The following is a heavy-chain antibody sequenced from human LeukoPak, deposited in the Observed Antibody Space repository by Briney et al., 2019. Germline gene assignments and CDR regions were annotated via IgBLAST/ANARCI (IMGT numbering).Heavy chain of an antibody. V-gene: IGHV3-30*18. Sequence: GGSLRLSCAASGFTFSNYGMHWVRQAPGKGLEWVAVMSFDGSNKYYADSVKGRFTISRDNSKNTLYLQMNSLRAEDTAVYYCAKSIVGATGDAFDIWGQGTMVTVSS. CDR3: AKSIVGATGDAFDI. J-gene: IGHJ3*02. D-gene: IGHD1-26*01. CDR2: MSFDGSNK. CDR1: GFTFSNYG.